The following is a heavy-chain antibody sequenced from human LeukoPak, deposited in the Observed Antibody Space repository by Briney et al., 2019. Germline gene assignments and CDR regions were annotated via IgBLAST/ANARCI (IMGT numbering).Heavy chain of an antibody. V-gene: IGHV3-74*01. CDR3: TRRVSATRWFDP. CDR1: GSTFSSYW. Sequence: GGSLRLSCAASGSTFSSYWTHWPRQAPGKARVWVSRINSDGSTTNYADSVKGRLTIPPDNDENTMHLQLNSLRVEDPAVYYCTRRVSATRWFDPWGQGTLVTVSS. CDR2: INSDGSTT. J-gene: IGHJ5*02. D-gene: IGHD2-15*01.